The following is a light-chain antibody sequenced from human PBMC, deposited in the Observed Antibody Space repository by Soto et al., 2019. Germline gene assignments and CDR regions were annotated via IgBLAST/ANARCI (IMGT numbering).Light chain of an antibody. J-gene: IGKJ1*01. V-gene: IGKV3-20*01. CDR3: QQYGSSGWT. CDR1: QSVSSSY. CDR2: GAS. Sequence: EIVLTQSPGTLSLSPGERATLSCRASQSVSSSYLAWYQQKPGQAPRLLIYGASSRATGIPDRFSGSGSGTDFTLTISSLEPEEFAVYYCQQYGSSGWTFGQGAKVEIK.